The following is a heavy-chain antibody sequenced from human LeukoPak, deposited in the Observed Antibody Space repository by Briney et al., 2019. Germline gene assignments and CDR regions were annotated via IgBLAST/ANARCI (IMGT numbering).Heavy chain of an antibody. D-gene: IGHD3-22*01. CDR3: ARGLYYYDSSGIDY. CDR2: MNPNSGNT. V-gene: IGHV1-8*01. J-gene: IGHJ4*02. Sequence: ASVKVSCKASGYTFTSYDINWVRQATGQGLEWMGWMNPNSGNTGYAQKFQGRVTMTRNTFISTAYMELSRLRSDDTAVYYCARGLYYYDSSGIDYWGQGTLVTVSS. CDR1: GYTFTSYD.